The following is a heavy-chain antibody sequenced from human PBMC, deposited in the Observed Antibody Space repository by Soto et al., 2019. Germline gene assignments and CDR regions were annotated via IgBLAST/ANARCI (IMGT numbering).Heavy chain of an antibody. D-gene: IGHD1-1*01. J-gene: IGHJ6*02. V-gene: IGHV1-18*01. CDR1: GYTFTSYG. CDR3: ARDQNDGENYYYYGMDV. CDR2: ISDYNGNT. Sequence: QVQLVQSGAEVKKPGASVKVSCKASGYTFTSYGISWVRQAPGQGLEWMGWISDYNGNTNYAQKLQGRVTKTTDTSTSTAYMELRSLRSDDTAVYYCARDQNDGENYYYYGMDVWGQGTTVTVSS.